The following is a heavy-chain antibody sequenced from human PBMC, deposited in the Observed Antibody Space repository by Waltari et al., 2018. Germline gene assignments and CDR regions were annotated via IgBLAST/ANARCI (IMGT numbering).Heavy chain of an antibody. D-gene: IGHD7-27*01. CDR1: GFTFSTYV. CDR2: ISDGGGII. J-gene: IGHJ4*02. V-gene: IGHV3-23*01. CDR3: ARGSGVDS. Sequence: GFTFSTYVMNWVRQAPGKGLEWVSSISDGGGIINYADSVKGRFTISRDNSKNTLYLQMNSLRADDTAVYYCARGSGVDSWGQGTLVTISS.